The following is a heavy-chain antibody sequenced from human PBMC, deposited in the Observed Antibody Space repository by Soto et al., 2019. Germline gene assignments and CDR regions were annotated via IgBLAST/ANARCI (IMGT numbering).Heavy chain of an antibody. CDR3: AREKNAGFDY. V-gene: IGHV4-61*01. CDR2: IYYSGST. CDR1: GGSVSSGSYY. Sequence: SETLSLTCTVSGGSVSSGSYYWSRIRQPPGKGLEWIGYIYYSGSTNYNPSLKSRVTISVDTSKSQFSLKLSSVTAADTAVYYCAREKNAGFDYWGQGTLVTVSS. J-gene: IGHJ4*02. D-gene: IGHD1-1*01.